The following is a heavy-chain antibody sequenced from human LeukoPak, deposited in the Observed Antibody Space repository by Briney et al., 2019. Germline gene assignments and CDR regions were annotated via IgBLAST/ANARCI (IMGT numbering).Heavy chain of an antibody. V-gene: IGHV3-11*01. CDR1: GFTFSDYY. CDR3: ARDRRVGYYYDSGFDY. Sequence: GGSLRLSRAASGFTFSDYYMSWIRQAPGKGLEWVSYISSSGSTIYYADSVKGRFTISRDNAKNSLYLQMNSLRAEDTAVYYCARDRRVGYYYDSGFDYWGQGTLVTVSS. J-gene: IGHJ4*02. CDR2: ISSSGSTI. D-gene: IGHD3-22*01.